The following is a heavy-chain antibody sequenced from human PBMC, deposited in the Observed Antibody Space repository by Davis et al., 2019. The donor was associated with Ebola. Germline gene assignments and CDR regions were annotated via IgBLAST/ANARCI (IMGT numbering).Heavy chain of an antibody. CDR1: GYTFTNYY. CDR3: ARLDYSGHYFDY. CDR2: INPGNHET. Sequence: AASVKVSCKASGYTFTNYYMHWVRQAPGQRLEWMGWINPGNHETMYSERFQGRVTISTDTSATTIDVGLNSLTSEDAAVYFCARLDYSGHYFDYWGQGTLVTVSS. J-gene: IGHJ4*02. D-gene: IGHD4-11*01. V-gene: IGHV1-3*01.